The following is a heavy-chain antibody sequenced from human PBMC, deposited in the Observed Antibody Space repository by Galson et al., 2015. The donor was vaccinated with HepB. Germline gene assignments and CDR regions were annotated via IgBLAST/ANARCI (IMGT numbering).Heavy chain of an antibody. Sequence: SLRLSCAASGFTFNTYSMKWVRQAPGKGLEWVAAISSAGTTQYHADSVKGRFNISRDNSNNMLYLQMDRLRLADTAFYYCAKGPLYNYDYLDYWGQGTLVTVSS. CDR3: AKGPLYNYDYLDY. CDR2: ISSAGTTQ. J-gene: IGHJ4*02. D-gene: IGHD5-24*01. CDR1: GFTFNTYS. V-gene: IGHV3-30-3*01.